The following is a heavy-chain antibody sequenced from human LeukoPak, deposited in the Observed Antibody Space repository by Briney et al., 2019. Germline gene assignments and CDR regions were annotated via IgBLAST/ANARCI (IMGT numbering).Heavy chain of an antibody. CDR1: GGSISSGGHY. Sequence: PSQTLSLTCTVSGGSISSGGHYWSWIRQHPGKGLEWIGYIYYSGSTYYNPSLKSRVTISVDTSKNQFSLKLSSVTAAGTAVYYCAREDYYDRSFSYWGQGTLVTVSS. CDR2: IYYSGST. D-gene: IGHD3-22*01. J-gene: IGHJ4*02. CDR3: AREDYYDRSFSY. V-gene: IGHV4-31*03.